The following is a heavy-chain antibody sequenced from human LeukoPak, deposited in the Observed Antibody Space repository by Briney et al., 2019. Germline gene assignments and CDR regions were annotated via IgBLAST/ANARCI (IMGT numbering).Heavy chain of an antibody. CDR2: IIPIFGIA. D-gene: IGHD6-13*01. J-gene: IGHJ4*02. V-gene: IGHV1-69*04. CDR1: GGTFSSYA. CDR3: ARVSYSSSWYYFDY. Sequence: ASVKVSCKASGGTFSSYAISWVRQAPGQGLEWMGRIIPIFGIANYAQKFQGRVTITADKSTSTAYMELSSLRSEDTAVYYCARVSYSSSWYYFDYWGQGTLVTVSS.